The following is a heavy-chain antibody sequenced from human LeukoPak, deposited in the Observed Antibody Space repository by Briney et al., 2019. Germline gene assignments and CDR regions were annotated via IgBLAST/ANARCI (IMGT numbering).Heavy chain of an antibody. CDR3: ARVVWSRYYFDY. CDR1: GGSISSGGYY. V-gene: IGHV4-30-2*01. Sequence: SQTLSLTCTVSGGSISSGGYYWSWIRQPPGKGLEWIGYIYHSGSTYYNPSLKSRVTISVDRSKNQFSLKLSSVTAADTAVYYCARVVWSRYYFDYWGQGTLVTVSS. CDR2: IYHSGST. J-gene: IGHJ4*02. D-gene: IGHD2-8*01.